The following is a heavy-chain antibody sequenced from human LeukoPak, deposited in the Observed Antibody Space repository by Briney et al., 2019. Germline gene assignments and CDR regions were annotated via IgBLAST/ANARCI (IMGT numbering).Heavy chain of an antibody. CDR2: ISAYNGNT. CDR1: GYTFTSYG. J-gene: IGHJ5*02. CDR3: ARERPPVWGSYRYRNNWFDP. Sequence: GASVKVSCKASGYTFTSYGISWVRQAPGQGLEWMGWISAYNGNTNYAQKLQGRVTMTTDTSTSTAYMELRSLRSDDTAVYYCARERPPVWGSYRYRNNWFDPWGQGALVTVSS. D-gene: IGHD3-16*02. V-gene: IGHV1-18*01.